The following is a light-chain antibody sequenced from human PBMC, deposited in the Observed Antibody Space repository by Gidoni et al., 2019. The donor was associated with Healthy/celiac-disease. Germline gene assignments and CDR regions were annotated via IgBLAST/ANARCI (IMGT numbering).Light chain of an antibody. J-gene: IGLJ2*01. Sequence: QSALTQPASVSGSPGQSITISCTGTSSDVGGYNYVSWYQQHPGKAPKLMIYEVSNRPSGVPDRFSGSKSGNTASLTISGLQAEDEADYYCSSYTSSNGVFGGGTKLTVL. CDR2: EVS. CDR1: SSDVGGYNY. V-gene: IGLV2-14*01. CDR3: SSYTSSNGV.